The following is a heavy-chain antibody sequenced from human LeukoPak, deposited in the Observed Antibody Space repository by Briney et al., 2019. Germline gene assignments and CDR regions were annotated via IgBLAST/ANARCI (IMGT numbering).Heavy chain of an antibody. CDR3: AKWMRRDGYNFDD. CDR1: GFTFSSYA. D-gene: IGHD5-24*01. V-gene: IGHV3-23*01. J-gene: IGHJ4*02. Sequence: GGSLRLSCAASGFTFSSYAMNWVRQAPGKGLEWVSCISASGGSTYYADSVKGRFTISRDNSKNTLWLQMNSLRAEDTAVYYCAKWMRRDGYNFDDWGQGTLVTVSS. CDR2: ISASGGST.